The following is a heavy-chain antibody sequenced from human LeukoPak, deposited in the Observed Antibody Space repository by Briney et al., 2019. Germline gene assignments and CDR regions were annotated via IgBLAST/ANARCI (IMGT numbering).Heavy chain of an antibody. CDR3: ARLPTDLLAFDY. CDR1: GGSISSSSYY. D-gene: IGHD2-8*02. V-gene: IGHV4-39*01. CDR2: IYYSGST. Sequence: SETLSLTCTVSGGSISSSSYYWGWIRQPPGKGLEWIGSIYYSGSTYYNPSLKSRVTISVDTSKNQFSLKLSSVTAADTAVYYCARLPTDLLAFDYWGQGTLVTVSS. J-gene: IGHJ4*02.